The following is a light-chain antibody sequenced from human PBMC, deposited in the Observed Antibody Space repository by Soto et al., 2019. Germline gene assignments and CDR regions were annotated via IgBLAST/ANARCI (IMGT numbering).Light chain of an antibody. CDR1: QSVNNN. V-gene: IGKV3-20*01. CDR2: GAS. J-gene: IGKJ5*01. Sequence: ESVMTQSPATLSVSPGQRATLSCRASQSVNNNLAWYQQKPGQAPRLLIYGASSRATGIPDRFSGSGSGTDFTLTISRLEPEDFAVYYCQQYGSSPITFGQGTRLQI. CDR3: QQYGSSPIT.